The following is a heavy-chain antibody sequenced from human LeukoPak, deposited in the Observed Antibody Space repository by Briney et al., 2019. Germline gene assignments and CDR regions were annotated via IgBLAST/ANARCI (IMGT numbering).Heavy chain of an antibody. V-gene: IGHV1-18*04. Sequence: ASVKVSCKASGYTFTDYYMHWVRQAPGQGLEWMGWISAYNGNTNYAQKLQGRVTMTTDTSTSTAYMELRSLRSDDTAVYYCARGSVTSYSGWGLFDYWGQGTLVTVSS. D-gene: IGHD6-19*01. J-gene: IGHJ4*02. CDR1: GYTFTDYY. CDR2: ISAYNGNT. CDR3: ARGSVTSYSGWGLFDY.